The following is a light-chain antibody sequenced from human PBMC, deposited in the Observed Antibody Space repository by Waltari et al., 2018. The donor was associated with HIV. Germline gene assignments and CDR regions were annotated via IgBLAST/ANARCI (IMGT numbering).Light chain of an antibody. J-gene: IGLJ1*01. V-gene: IGLV1-44*01. CDR3: AAWDDSLNGYV. CDR1: SSNIGNNT. Sequence: QSVLTQPPSASGTPGQRVTISCSGSSSNIGNNTVNWYQRLPGTAPKLLIYSNNQRPSGVPDRFSGSKSDTSASLAISGLQSEDEAHYYCAAWDDSLNGYVFGTGTKVTVL. CDR2: SNN.